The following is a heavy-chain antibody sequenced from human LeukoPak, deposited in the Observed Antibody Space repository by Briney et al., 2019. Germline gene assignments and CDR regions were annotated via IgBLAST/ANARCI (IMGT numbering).Heavy chain of an antibody. CDR2: IHYTGST. Sequence: SETLSLTCTVSGGSIRSYYWSWIRQPPGKGQEWIGYIHYTGSTNYNPSLKSRVTISVDTSKNQFSLQLSSVTATDTAVYFCARHSSSWYPDYWGQGTLVTVSP. J-gene: IGHJ4*02. CDR3: ARHSSSWYPDY. CDR1: GGSIRSYY. V-gene: IGHV4-59*08. D-gene: IGHD6-13*01.